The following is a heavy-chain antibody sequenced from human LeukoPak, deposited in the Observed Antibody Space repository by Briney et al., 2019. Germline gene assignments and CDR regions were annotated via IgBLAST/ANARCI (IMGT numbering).Heavy chain of an antibody. CDR1: GFTFSSSW. Sequence: GGSLRFSCAVSGFTFSSSWMHWVRQAPGKGLVWVSHIKTDGSTTAYADSVKGRFTISGDNAKNTLYLQMNSLRAEDTGVYYCARGNQQLPRSTPDYWGQGTLVTVSS. V-gene: IGHV3-74*01. J-gene: IGHJ4*02. D-gene: IGHD2-2*01. CDR2: IKTDGSTT. CDR3: ARGNQQLPRSTPDY.